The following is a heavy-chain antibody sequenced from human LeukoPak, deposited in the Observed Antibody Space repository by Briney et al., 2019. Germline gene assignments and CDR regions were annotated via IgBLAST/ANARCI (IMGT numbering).Heavy chain of an antibody. J-gene: IGHJ4*02. CDR1: GGTFSSYA. V-gene: IGHV1-69*13. Sequence: ASVKVSCKASGGTFSSYAISWVRQAPGQGLEWMGGIIPIFGTANYAQKFQGRVTITADESTSTAYMELSSLRSEDTAVYYCARGRYYYDSSGYYPDYWGQGTLVTVSS. D-gene: IGHD3-22*01. CDR2: IIPIFGTA. CDR3: ARGRYYYDSSGYYPDY.